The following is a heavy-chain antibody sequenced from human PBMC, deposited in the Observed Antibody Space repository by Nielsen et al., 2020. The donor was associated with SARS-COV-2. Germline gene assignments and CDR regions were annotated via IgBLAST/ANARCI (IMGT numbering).Heavy chain of an antibody. CDR2: IKSKTDGGTT. Sequence: GESLKISCAASGFTFSSYAMHWVRQAPGKGLEWVGRIKSKTDGGTTDYAAPVKGRFTISRDDPKNTLYLQMNSLKTEDTAVYYCTTYHTYYDFWSGYGLRGYFDYWGQGTLVTVSS. D-gene: IGHD3-3*01. CDR1: GFTFSSYA. V-gene: IGHV3-15*01. J-gene: IGHJ4*02. CDR3: TTYHTYYDFWSGYGLRGYFDY.